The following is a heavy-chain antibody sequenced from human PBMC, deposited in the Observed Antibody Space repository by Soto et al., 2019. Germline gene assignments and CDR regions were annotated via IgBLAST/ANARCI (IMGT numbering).Heavy chain of an antibody. CDR2: MYYSGGS. D-gene: IGHD5-18*01. CDR1: GGSISYYY. Sequence: SETLSLTCTVSGGSISYYYWSWIRQPPGKGLEWIGYMYYSGGSNYNPSLNSRVTISVDTSKNQFSLKLTSVTAADTAVYYCARHCRVDTAMAIDYWGQGTLVTVSS. CDR3: ARHCRVDTAMAIDY. V-gene: IGHV4-59*08. J-gene: IGHJ4*02.